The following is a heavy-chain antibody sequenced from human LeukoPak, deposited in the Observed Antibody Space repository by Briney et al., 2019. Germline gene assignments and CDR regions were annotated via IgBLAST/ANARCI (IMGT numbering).Heavy chain of an antibody. J-gene: IGHJ4*02. CDR3: ARVGTYYRSLDS. CDR2: IYHSGGT. Sequence: SETLSLTCTVSGGSINDASWNWIRPPPGQGLEWIGYIYHSGGTNYNPSLKSRVSISLDTSKNQFSLKLSSVTAADTAVYYCARVGTYYRSLDSWGQGTLVTVSS. D-gene: IGHD3-10*01. V-gene: IGHV4-59*01. CDR1: GGSINDAS.